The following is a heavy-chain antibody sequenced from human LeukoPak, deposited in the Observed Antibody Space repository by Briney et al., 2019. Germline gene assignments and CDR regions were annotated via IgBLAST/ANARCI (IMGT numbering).Heavy chain of an antibody. V-gene: IGHV3-64D*09. CDR3: VKAQYDFWSGLDY. CDR2: ISGNGGST. CDR1: GFTFSRYP. D-gene: IGHD3-3*01. Sequence: GGSLRLSCSASGFTFSRYPMHWVRQAPGKGLEYVSAISGNGGSTYYADSVKGRFTISRDNSKNTLHLQMSSLRTEDTAIYYCVKAQYDFWSGLDYWGQGTLVTVSS. J-gene: IGHJ4*02.